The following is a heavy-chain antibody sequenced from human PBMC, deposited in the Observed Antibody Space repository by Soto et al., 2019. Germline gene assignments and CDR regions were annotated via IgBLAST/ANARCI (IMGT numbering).Heavy chain of an antibody. Sequence: SLTCTVSGGSISSGDHYWSWIRQPPGKGLEWIGYIYYSGSSYYNPSLKSRVTVSLDTSKNQFSLKLNSVTAADTAVYYCASFGVIGEPFDYWGQGTLVTVSS. V-gene: IGHV4-30-4*01. CDR1: GGSISSGDHY. J-gene: IGHJ4*02. CDR3: ASFGVIGEPFDY. CDR2: IYYSGSS. D-gene: IGHD3-10*01.